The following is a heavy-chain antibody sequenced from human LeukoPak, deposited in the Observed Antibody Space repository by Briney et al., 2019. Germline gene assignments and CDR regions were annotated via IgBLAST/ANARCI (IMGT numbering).Heavy chain of an antibody. D-gene: IGHD3-16*01. CDR1: GFTFSDYY. V-gene: IGHV3-30*03. Sequence: LPGGSLRLSCAASGFTFSDYYMSWIRQAPGKGLEWVVVISYDGSNKYYADSVKGRFTISRDNPKNTLYLQMNSLRAEDTAVYYCARELGLDYWGQGTLVTVSS. CDR2: ISYDGSNK. J-gene: IGHJ4*02. CDR3: ARELGLDY.